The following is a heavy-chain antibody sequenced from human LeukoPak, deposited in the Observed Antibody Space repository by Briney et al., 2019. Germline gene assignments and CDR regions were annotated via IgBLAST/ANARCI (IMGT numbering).Heavy chain of an antibody. Sequence: ASVKVSCKASGGTFSSYAISWVRQAPGQGLERMGGIIPIFGTANYAQKFQGRVTITADESTSTAYMELSSLRSEDTAVYYCARGWGLRDGMDVWGQGTTVTVSS. CDR2: IIPIFGTA. D-gene: IGHD2-21*02. V-gene: IGHV1-69*13. CDR1: GGTFSSYA. CDR3: ARGWGLRDGMDV. J-gene: IGHJ6*02.